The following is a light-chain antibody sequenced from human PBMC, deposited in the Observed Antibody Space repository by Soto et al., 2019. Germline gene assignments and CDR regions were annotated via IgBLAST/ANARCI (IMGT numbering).Light chain of an antibody. Sequence: QSALTQPASVSGSPGQSITISCTGTSSDIGAYNYVSWYQQHPGKAPKLMIYEVSNRPSGVSNRFSGSKSGNTASLTISGLQAEDAADYYCSSYTTSSTLNVVFGGGTKVTVL. CDR3: SSYTTSSTLNVV. V-gene: IGLV2-14*01. J-gene: IGLJ2*01. CDR1: SSDIGAYNY. CDR2: EVS.